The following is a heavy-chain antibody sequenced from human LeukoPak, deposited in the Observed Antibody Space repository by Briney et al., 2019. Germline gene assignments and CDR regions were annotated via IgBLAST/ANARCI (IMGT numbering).Heavy chain of an antibody. CDR3: ARGLSDSSSWYPLVYFDY. CDR2: IYHSGST. J-gene: IGHJ4*02. Sequence: SETLSLTCTVSGGSISSGGYYWSWIRQHPGKGLEWIGYIYHSGSTYYNPSLKSRVTISVDTSKNQFSLKLSSVTAADTAVYYCARGLSDSSSWYPLVYFDYWGQGTLVTVSS. CDR1: GGSISSGGYY. V-gene: IGHV4-31*03. D-gene: IGHD6-13*01.